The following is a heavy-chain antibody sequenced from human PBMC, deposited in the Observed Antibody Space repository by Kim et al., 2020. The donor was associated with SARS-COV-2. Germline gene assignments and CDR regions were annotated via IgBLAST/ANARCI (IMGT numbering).Heavy chain of an antibody. CDR3: ARGWRRVTIFGTEYYFDY. V-gene: IGHV1-8*01. D-gene: IGHD3-3*01. CDR1: GYTFTSYD. J-gene: IGHJ4*02. CDR2: MNPNSGNT. Sequence: ASVKVSCKASGYTFTSYDINWVRQATGQGLEWMGWMNPNSGNTGYAQKFQGRVTMTRNTSISTAYMELSSLRSEDTAVYYCARGWRRVTIFGTEYYFDYWGQGTLVTVSS.